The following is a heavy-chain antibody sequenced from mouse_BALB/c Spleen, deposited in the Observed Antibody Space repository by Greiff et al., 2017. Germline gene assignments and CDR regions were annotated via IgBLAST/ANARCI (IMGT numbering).Heavy chain of an antibody. J-gene: IGHJ4*01. Sequence: EVMLVESGGGLVQPGGSRKLSCAASGFTFSSFGMHWVRQAPEKGLEWVAYISSGSSTIYYADTVKGRFTISRDNPKNTLFLQMTSLRSEDTAMYYCAREGYSSYYFDYWGQGTSVTVSS. CDR3: AREGYSSYYFDY. D-gene: IGHD1-1*01. CDR2: ISSGSSTI. V-gene: IGHV5-17*02. CDR1: GFTFSSFG.